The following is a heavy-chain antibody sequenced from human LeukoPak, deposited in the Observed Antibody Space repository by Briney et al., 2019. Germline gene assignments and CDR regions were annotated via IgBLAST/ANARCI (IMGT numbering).Heavy chain of an antibody. J-gene: IGHJ4*02. V-gene: IGHV4-59*01. Sequence: SETLSLTCTVSGGSISSYYWSWIRQPPGKGLEWIGYIYYSGSTNYNPSLKSRVTISVDTSKNQFSLKLSSVTAADTAVYYCARDRISSGSIDYWGQGALVTVSS. CDR1: GGSISSYY. D-gene: IGHD3-22*01. CDR3: ARDRISSGSIDY. CDR2: IYYSGST.